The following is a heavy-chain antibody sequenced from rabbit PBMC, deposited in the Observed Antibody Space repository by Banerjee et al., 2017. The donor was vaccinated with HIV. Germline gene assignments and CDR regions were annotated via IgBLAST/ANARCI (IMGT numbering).Heavy chain of an antibody. CDR1: GFSFSSGYD. D-gene: IGHD6-1*01. CDR3: ARYYATYADADL. CDR2: IYFGSSDST. J-gene: IGHJ4*01. Sequence: QEQLVESGGGLVQPEGSLTLTCKASGFSFSSGYDMCWVRQAPGKGLEWIACIYFGSSDSTYYASWAKGRFTISKTSSTTVTLQVTSLTAADTATYFCARYYATYADADLWGPGTLVTVS. V-gene: IGHV1S45*01.